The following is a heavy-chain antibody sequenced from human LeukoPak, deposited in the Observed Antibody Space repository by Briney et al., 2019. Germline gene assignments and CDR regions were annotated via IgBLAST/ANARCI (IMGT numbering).Heavy chain of an antibody. CDR1: GFTFSSYA. V-gene: IGHV3-30*02. D-gene: IGHD2-2*01. J-gene: IGHJ5*02. CDR3: AKEGVVVVPATMGDNWFDP. CDR2: IRYDGSNK. Sequence: PGGSLRLSCAASGFTFSSYAMHWVRQAPGKGLEWVAFIRYDGSNKYYADSVKGRFTISRDNSKNTLYLQMNSLRAEDTAVYYCAKEGVVVVPATMGDNWFDPWGQGTLVTVSS.